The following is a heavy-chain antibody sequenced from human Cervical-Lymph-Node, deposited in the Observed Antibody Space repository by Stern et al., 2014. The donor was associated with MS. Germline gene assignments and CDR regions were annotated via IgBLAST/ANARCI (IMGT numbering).Heavy chain of an antibody. Sequence: EVQLVESGAEVKKPGESLKISCKGSGYTFTNNWIAWVRQMPGKGLEWMGIIYPDDSDIRYSPSLQGQVTISADKSISPASLQGGSLKAADSAVYYWARPPPRRKWDDPNYGMDVWGQGTTVTVSS. D-gene: IGHD1-1*01. CDR1: GYTFTNNW. CDR3: ARPPPRRKWDDPNYGMDV. V-gene: IGHV5-51*03. CDR2: IYPDDSDI. J-gene: IGHJ6*02.